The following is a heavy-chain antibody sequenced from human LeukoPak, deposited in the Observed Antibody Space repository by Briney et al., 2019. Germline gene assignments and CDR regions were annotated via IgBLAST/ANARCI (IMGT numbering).Heavy chain of an antibody. V-gene: IGHV3-23*01. Sequence: GGSLRLSCAASGFTFSSYAMSWVRQAPGKGLEWVSAISGSGGSTYYADSVKGRFTISRDNSKNTLYQQMNSLRAEDTAVYYCATPERVTGDPSNGDYWGQGTLVTVSS. CDR2: ISGSGGST. CDR1: GFTFSSYA. D-gene: IGHD7-27*01. J-gene: IGHJ4*02. CDR3: ATPERVTGDPSNGDY.